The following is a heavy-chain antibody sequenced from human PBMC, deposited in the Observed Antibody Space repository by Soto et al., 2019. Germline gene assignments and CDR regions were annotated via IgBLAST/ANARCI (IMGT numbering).Heavy chain of an antibody. CDR2: LSGSGSST. Sequence: EVQLLESGGGLVQPGGSLRLSCAASGFIFSSYSMSWVRQAPGKGLEWVSALSGSGSSTYYADSVKGRFTISRDNSKNTVYLQMNSLRAEDTAVYYCAKDQRGYSSTARIDYWGQGTLVTVSS. J-gene: IGHJ4*02. CDR3: AKDQRGYSSTARIDY. V-gene: IGHV3-23*01. D-gene: IGHD6-13*01. CDR1: GFIFSSYS.